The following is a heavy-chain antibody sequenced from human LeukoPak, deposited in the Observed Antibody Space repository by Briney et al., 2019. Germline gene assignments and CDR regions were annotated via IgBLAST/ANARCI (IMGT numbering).Heavy chain of an antibody. CDR3: AKDWDYDFWSGYTSDY. V-gene: IGHV3-23*01. D-gene: IGHD3-3*01. CDR2: ISGSGGST. J-gene: IGHJ4*02. Sequence: PGGALRLSCAASGFTFFIYDMNWVRQAPGKGLEWVSAISGSGGSTYYADSVKGRFTISRDNSKNTLYLQMNSLRAEDTAVYYCAKDWDYDFWSGYTSDYWGQGTLVTVSS. CDR1: GFTFFIYD.